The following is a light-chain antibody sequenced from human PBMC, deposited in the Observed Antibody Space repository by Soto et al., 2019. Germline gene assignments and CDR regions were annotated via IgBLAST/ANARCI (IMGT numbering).Light chain of an antibody. CDR3: QVWDGTSDHVV. CDR2: DDS. Sequence: SYELAQPPSVSVAPGQTAWITCGGNSIGSKSVHWYRQRPGQAPVLVVYDDSVRPSGIPERLSGSNSGNTATLTISRVEAGDEADYYCQVWDGTSDHVVFGGGTKLTVL. J-gene: IGLJ2*01. CDR1: SIGSKS. V-gene: IGLV3-21*02.